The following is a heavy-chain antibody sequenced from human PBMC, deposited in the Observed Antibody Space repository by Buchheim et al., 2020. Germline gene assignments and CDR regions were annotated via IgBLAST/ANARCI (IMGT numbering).Heavy chain of an antibody. V-gene: IGHV3-21*01. CDR3: ARGKMVYAGSFDY. Sequence: EVQLVESGGGLVKPGGSLRLSCAASGFTFSSYSMNWVRQAPGKGLEWVSSISSSSSYIYHADSVKGRFTISRDNVKNSLYLQMNSLRAEDTAVYYCARGKMVYAGSFDYWGRGTL. CDR1: GFTFSSYS. CDR2: ISSSSSYI. J-gene: IGHJ4*02. D-gene: IGHD2-8*01.